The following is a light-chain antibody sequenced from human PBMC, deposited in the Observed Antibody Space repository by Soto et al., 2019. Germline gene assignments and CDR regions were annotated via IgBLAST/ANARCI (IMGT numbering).Light chain of an antibody. CDR2: GAS. CDR3: QQYNSYPLT. Sequence: DIQMRQSPSTLSASVADRVTISCRASQSISSELAWYQQKPGKAPKLLIYGASSLESGVPSRFSGSGSGTEFTLTISSLQSEDFATYYCQQYNSYPLTFGQGTQLDIK. V-gene: IGKV1-5*01. J-gene: IGKJ1*01. CDR1: QSISSE.